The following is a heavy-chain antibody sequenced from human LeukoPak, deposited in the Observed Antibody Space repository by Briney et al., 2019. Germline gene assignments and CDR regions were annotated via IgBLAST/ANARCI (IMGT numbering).Heavy chain of an antibody. V-gene: IGHV3-11*04. D-gene: IGHD6-13*01. CDR1: GFTFSDYY. Sequence: GGSLRLSCAASGFTFSDYYMSWIRQAPGKGVEGVSYISSSGSTIYYADSVKGRFTISRDNAKNSLYLQMNSLRAEDTAEYYCARDPAAAKFDPWGQGTLVTVSP. CDR2: ISSSGSTI. CDR3: ARDPAAAKFDP. J-gene: IGHJ5*02.